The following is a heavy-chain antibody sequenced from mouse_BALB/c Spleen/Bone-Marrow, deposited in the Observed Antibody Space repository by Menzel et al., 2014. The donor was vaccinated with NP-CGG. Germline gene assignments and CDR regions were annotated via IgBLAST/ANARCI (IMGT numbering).Heavy chain of an antibody. Sequence: EVQLQQSGPELVKPGASVKMSCKASGYTFTSYVMHWVKQKPGQGLEWIGCINPYNDGTKYNEKFKGKATLTSDKSSSTAYMELSSLTSEDSAVYYCARRGRIAEGLGYWGQGTTLTVSS. CDR2: INPYNDGT. CDR1: GYTFTSYV. CDR3: ARRGRIAEGLGY. J-gene: IGHJ2*01. V-gene: IGHV1-14*01. D-gene: IGHD6-1*01.